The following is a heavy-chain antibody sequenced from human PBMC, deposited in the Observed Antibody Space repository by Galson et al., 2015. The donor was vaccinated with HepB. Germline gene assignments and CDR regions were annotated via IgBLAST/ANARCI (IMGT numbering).Heavy chain of an antibody. CDR3: ARDLAGTADP. D-gene: IGHD1-1*01. Sequence: ETLSLTCTVSGASISTYYWSWIRQPAGKGLGWIGRIHISGNTNYNPYLKSRVTMSVDTSKNQFSLKLRSVTAADTAVYYCARDLAGTADPWGQGTLVTVSS. CDR2: IHISGNT. J-gene: IGHJ5*02. CDR1: GASISTYY. V-gene: IGHV4-4*07.